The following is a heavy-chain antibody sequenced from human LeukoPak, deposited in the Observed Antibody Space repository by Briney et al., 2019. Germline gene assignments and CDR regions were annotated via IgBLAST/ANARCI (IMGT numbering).Heavy chain of an antibody. D-gene: IGHD4-17*01. Sequence: GGSLRLSCAASGFTFSSYAMSWVRQAPGKGLEWVSAISGSGGSTYYADSVKGRFTISRDNSKNTQYLQMNSLRAEDTAVYYCAKVDYGDYDMDYWGQGTLVTVSS. CDR1: GFTFSSYA. CDR3: AKVDYGDYDMDY. V-gene: IGHV3-23*01. J-gene: IGHJ4*02. CDR2: ISGSGGST.